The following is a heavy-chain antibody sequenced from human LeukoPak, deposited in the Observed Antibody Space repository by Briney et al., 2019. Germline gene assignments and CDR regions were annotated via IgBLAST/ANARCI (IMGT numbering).Heavy chain of an antibody. V-gene: IGHV3-21*01. CDR2: ISSSSSYI. CDR3: ARDWFLPSGYSSTAGGYFDY. D-gene: IGHD6-13*01. J-gene: IGHJ4*02. CDR1: GFTFSSYA. Sequence: GGSLRLSCAASGFTFSSYAMSWVRQAPGKGLEWVSSISSSSSYIYYADSVKGRFTISRDNAKNLLYLQMNSLRAEDTAVYYCARDWFLPSGYSSTAGGYFDYWGQGTLVTVSS.